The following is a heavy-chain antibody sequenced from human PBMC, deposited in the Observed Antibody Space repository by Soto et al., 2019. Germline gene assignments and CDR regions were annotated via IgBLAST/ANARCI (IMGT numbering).Heavy chain of an antibody. Sequence: EVQLVESGGGLVQPGGSLRLSCAASGFTFSDHYMDWVRQAPGKGLEWVGRIRNKANSYTTEYAASVKGRFTISGDDSKNSLYLQMNSLKIEDTAVYYCARDKTASYDYWGQGTLVIVSS. CDR3: ARDKTASYDY. J-gene: IGHJ4*02. CDR1: GFTFSDHY. CDR2: IRNKANSYTT. V-gene: IGHV3-72*01. D-gene: IGHD1-26*01.